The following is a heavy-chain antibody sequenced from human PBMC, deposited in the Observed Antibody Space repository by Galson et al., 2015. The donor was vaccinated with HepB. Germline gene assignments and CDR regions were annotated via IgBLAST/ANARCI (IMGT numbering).Heavy chain of an antibody. J-gene: IGHJ4*02. V-gene: IGHV3-11*03. CDR1: GFTFSDYY. D-gene: IGHD6-13*01. CDR3: ARIIAAAHPFDY. CDR2: ISSSSSYT. Sequence: SLRLSCAASGFTFSDYYMSWIRQAPGKGLEWVSYISSSSSYTNYADSVKGRFTISRDNAKSSLYLQMNSLRAEDTAVYYCARIIAAAHPFDYWGQGTLVTVSS.